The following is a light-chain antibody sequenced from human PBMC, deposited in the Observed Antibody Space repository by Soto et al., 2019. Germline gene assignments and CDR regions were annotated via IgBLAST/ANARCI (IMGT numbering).Light chain of an antibody. CDR2: DAS. CDR3: QQYNNWPLT. CDR1: QSVSYN. J-gene: IGKJ4*01. Sequence: EMVMTQSPATLSVSPGERATLSGRASQSVSYNLAWYQQKPGQAPRLLIYDASTRATGIPARFSVSGSGTEFTLTISSLQSEDFAVYYCQQYNNWPLTFGGGTKVDIK. V-gene: IGKV3-15*01.